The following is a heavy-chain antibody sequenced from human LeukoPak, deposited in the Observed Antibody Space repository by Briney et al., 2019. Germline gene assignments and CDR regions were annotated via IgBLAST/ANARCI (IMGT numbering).Heavy chain of an antibody. D-gene: IGHD2-21*02. CDR3: ARLVEELLPVHIVVVTAPHFDY. V-gene: IGHV4-39*01. CDR1: GGSISSSSYY. J-gene: IGHJ4*02. CDR2: XXXXGST. Sequence: PSETLSLTCTVSGGSISSSSYYWGWIRQPPGKGLEXXXXXXXXGSTYYNPSLKSRVTISVDTSKNQFSLKLSSVTAADTAVYYCARLVEELLPVHIVVVTAPHFDYWGQGTLVTVSS.